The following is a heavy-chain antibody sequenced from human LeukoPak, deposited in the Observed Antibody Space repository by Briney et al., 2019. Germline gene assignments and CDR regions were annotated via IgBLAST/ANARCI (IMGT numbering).Heavy chain of an antibody. D-gene: IGHD3-10*01. V-gene: IGHV4-61*05. J-gene: IGHJ3*02. Sequence: PSETLSLTCTVSGGSISSSNYYWGWIRQPPGKGLEWIGYIYYSGSTNYNPSLKSRVTISVDTSKNQFSLKLSSVTAADTAVYYCARYGHGSDAFDIWGQGTMVTVSS. CDR2: IYYSGST. CDR1: GGSISSSNYY. CDR3: ARYGHGSDAFDI.